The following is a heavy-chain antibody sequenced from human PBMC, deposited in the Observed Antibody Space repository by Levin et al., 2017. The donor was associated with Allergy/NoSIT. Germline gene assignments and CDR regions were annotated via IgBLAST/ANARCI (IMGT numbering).Heavy chain of an antibody. Sequence: LSLTCAASGFTFSSFAMSWVRQAPGKGLEWVSDISGSGYNTYYADSVKGRFTISRDNSKNTLFLQMNSLRAEDTAVYYCAKVAAAYYYGSGGSGSYPRGMDVWGQGTTVTVSS. D-gene: IGHD3-10*01. CDR1: GFTFSSFA. CDR3: AKVAAAYYYGSGGSGSYPRGMDV. V-gene: IGHV3-23*01. CDR2: ISGSGYNT. J-gene: IGHJ6*02.